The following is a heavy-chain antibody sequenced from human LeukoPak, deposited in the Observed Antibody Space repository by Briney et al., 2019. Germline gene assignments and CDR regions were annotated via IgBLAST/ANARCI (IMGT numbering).Heavy chain of an antibody. J-gene: IGHJ4*02. CDR3: ARPKSGSYSYYFDY. CDR2: INPNSGGT. V-gene: IGHV1-2*02. Sequence: GASVEVSCKASGYTFTGYYMHWVRQAPGQGLEWMGWINPNSGGTNYAQKFQGRVTMTRDTSISTAYMELSRLRSDDTAVYYCARPKSGSYSYYFDYWGQGTLVTVSS. CDR1: GYTFTGYY. D-gene: IGHD1-26*01.